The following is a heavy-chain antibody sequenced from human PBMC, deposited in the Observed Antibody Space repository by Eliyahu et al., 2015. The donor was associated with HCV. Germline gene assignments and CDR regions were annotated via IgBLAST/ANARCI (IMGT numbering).Heavy chain of an antibody. CDR1: GGSFSGYY. V-gene: IGHV4-34*01. D-gene: IGHD3-10*01. CDR3: ARELYGNVDWFDP. CDR2: INHSGST. J-gene: IGHJ5*02. Sequence: QVQLQQWGAGLLKPSETLSLTCAVYGGSFSGYYWSWIRQPPGKGLEWIGEINHSGSTNYNPSLKSRVTISVDTSKNQFSLKLSSVTAADTAVYYCARELYGNVDWFDPWGQGTLVTVSS.